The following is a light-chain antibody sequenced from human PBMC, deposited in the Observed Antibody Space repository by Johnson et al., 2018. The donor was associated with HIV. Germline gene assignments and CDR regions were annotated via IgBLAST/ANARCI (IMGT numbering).Light chain of an antibody. CDR1: SSNIGNNY. CDR3: GTWDSSLSAGEV. J-gene: IGLJ1*01. CDR2: DNN. Sequence: QSVLTQPPSVSAAPGQKVTISCSGSSSNIGNNYVSWYQQLPGTAPKLLIYDNNKRPSGIPDRFSGSKSGTSATLGITGLQTVDEADYYCGTWDSSLSAGEVFGTGTKVTVL. V-gene: IGLV1-51*01.